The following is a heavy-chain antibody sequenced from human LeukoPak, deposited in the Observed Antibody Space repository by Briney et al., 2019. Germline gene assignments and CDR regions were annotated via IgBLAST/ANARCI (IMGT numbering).Heavy chain of an antibody. D-gene: IGHD1-26*01. J-gene: IGHJ6*04. Sequence: PGRSLRLSCAASGFTVSSNYMSWVRQAPGKGLEWVSVIYSGGSTYYADSVKGRFTISRDNSKNTLYLQMNSLRAEDTAVYYCARGVGDYYYYYGMDVWGKGTTVTVSS. V-gene: IGHV3-53*01. CDR1: GFTVSSNY. CDR2: IYSGGST. CDR3: ARGVGDYYYYYGMDV.